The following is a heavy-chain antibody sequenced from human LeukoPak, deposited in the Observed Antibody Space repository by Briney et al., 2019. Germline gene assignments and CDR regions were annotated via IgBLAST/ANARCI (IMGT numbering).Heavy chain of an antibody. CDR2: IYPGDSKT. V-gene: IGHV5-51*01. CDR3: ARHGEYSSSWLDNWFDP. CDR1: GYTFTNSW. D-gene: IGHD6-13*01. Sequence: HGESLKISCQGSGYTFTNSWIAWVRQMPGKGLEWMGFIYPGDSKTKYSPSLQGQVTISADKSTSTAYLQWSSLKASDTAMYYCARHGEYSSSWLDNWFDPWGQGTLVTVSS. J-gene: IGHJ5*02.